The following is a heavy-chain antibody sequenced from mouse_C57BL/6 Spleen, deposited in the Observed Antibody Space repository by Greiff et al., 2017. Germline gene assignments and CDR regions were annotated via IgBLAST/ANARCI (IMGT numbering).Heavy chain of an antibody. Sequence: EVKLMESGGGLVQPGGSMKLSCAASGFTFSDAWMDWVRQSPEKGLEWVAEIRNKANNHATYYAESVKGRFTISRDDSKSSVYLQMNSLRAEDTGIYYCTRKGLRRDWYFDVWGTGTTVTVSS. CDR3: TRKGLRRDWYFDV. J-gene: IGHJ1*03. V-gene: IGHV6-6*01. CDR2: IRNKANNHAT. D-gene: IGHD2-4*01. CDR1: GFTFSDAW.